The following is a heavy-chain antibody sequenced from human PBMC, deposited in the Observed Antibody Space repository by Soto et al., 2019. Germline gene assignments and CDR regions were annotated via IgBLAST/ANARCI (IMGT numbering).Heavy chain of an antibody. Sequence: SETLSLTCTVSGGSISSGGYYWSWIRQHPGKGLEWIGYIYYSGSTYYNPSLKSRVTISVDTSKNQFSLKLGSVTAADTAVYYCARWIWQYHLLLDNWGQGTLVTVSS. CDR3: ARWIWQYHLLLDN. CDR2: IYYSGST. J-gene: IGHJ4*02. D-gene: IGHD2-2*01. V-gene: IGHV4-31*03. CDR1: GGSISSGGYY.